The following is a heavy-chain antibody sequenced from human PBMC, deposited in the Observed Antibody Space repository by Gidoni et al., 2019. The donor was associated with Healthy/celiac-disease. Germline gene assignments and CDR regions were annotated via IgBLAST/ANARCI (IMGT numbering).Heavy chain of an antibody. Sequence: EVQLVESGGGLVQPGGSLRLSCAASGFTFSDPYMDWVRQAPGKGMEWVGRTRNKANSYTTEYAASVKGRFTISRDDSKNALYLQMNSLKTEDTAVYYCARERAGTTAFDPWGQGTLVTVSS. CDR3: ARERAGTTAFDP. V-gene: IGHV3-72*01. CDR1: GFTFSDPY. CDR2: TRNKANSYTT. J-gene: IGHJ5*02. D-gene: IGHD1-7*01.